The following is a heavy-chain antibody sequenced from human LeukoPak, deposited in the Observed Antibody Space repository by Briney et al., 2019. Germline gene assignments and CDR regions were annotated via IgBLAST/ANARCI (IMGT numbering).Heavy chain of an antibody. D-gene: IGHD3-10*01. V-gene: IGHV4-39*01. J-gene: IGHJ5*02. CDR3: ARHGRATGFDWFDP. CDR2: IYYSGST. CDR1: GVSISSSSYY. Sequence: SETLSLTCTVSGVSISSSSYYWGWIRQPPGKGLEWIGSIYYSGSTYYNPSLKSRVTISVDTSKNQFSLKLSSVTAADTAVYYCARHGRATGFDWFDPWGQGTLVTVSS.